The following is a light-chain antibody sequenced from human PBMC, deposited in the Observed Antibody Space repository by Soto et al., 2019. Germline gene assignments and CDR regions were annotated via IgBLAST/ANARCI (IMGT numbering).Light chain of an antibody. CDR3: QQSQRFPHS. Sequence: DIQMTQSPSSLSASVGDRVTITCRASQDISGWLAWYQQKVGQAPKLLLSVASRLQSGVPSSFSGRGSGTKFNLTISSRQPEDLAIYYCQQSQRFPHSFGQGTRLEIK. CDR2: VAS. J-gene: IGKJ2*03. V-gene: IGKV1D-12*01. CDR1: QDISGW.